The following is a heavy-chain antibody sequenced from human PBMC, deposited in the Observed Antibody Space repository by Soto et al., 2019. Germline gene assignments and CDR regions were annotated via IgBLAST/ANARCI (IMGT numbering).Heavy chain of an antibody. J-gene: IGHJ5*02. CDR3: AKSLPPRLRFLEWSFLFDP. D-gene: IGHD3-3*01. CDR1: GFTFSSYA. V-gene: IGHV3-23*01. CDR2: LSGSGGST. Sequence: EVQLLESGGGLVQPGGSLRLSCAASGFTFSSYAMSWVRQAPGKGLEWVSALSGSGGSTYYADSVKGRFTISRDNSKIPLHLQMNSLRAEDTAVYYCAKSLPPRLRFLEWSFLFDPWGQGTLVTVSS.